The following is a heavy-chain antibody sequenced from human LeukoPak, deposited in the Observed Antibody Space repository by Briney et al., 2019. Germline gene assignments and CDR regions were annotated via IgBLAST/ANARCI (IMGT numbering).Heavy chain of an antibody. CDR2: ISWNSGSI. J-gene: IGHJ4*02. CDR1: GFTFDDYA. CDR3: AKFKGHYGDSEYYFDS. Sequence: PGGSLRLSCAASGFTFDDYAMHWVRQAPGKGLEWVSGISWNSGSIGYADSVKGRFTISRDNAKNSLFLQMNSLRAEDTAVYYCAKFKGHYGDSEYYFDSWGQGTLVTVSS. D-gene: IGHD3-10*01. V-gene: IGHV3-9*01.